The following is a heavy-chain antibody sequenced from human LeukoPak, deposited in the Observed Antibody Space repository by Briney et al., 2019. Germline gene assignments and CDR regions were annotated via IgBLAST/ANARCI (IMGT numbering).Heavy chain of an antibody. J-gene: IGHJ4*02. D-gene: IGHD3-22*01. CDR2: ISYSGST. V-gene: IGHV4-59*08. CDR3: ARLYYHDTSGYYRTHYYFDD. Sequence: PSETLSLTCTVSGGSIRSYYWSWIRQPPGKGLEWIGYISYSGSTNYNPSLKSRVTISVDMSKNQFSLTLSSVTAADTALFYCARLYYHDTSGYYRTHYYFDDWGQGTLVTVSS. CDR1: GGSIRSYY.